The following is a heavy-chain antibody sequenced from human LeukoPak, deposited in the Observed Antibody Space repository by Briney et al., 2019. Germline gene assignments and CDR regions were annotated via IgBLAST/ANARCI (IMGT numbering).Heavy chain of an antibody. CDR2: IYYSGST. D-gene: IGHD3-10*01. J-gene: IGHJ5*02. Sequence: SETLSLTCTVSGGSISSSSYYWGWVRQPPGKGLEWIGSIYYSGSTYYNPSLKSRVTISVDTSKNQFSLKLSSVTAADTAVYYCARYGAGSGSTKRRYNWFDPWGQGTLVTVSS. CDR1: GGSISSSSYY. CDR3: ARYGAGSGSTKRRYNWFDP. V-gene: IGHV4-39*07.